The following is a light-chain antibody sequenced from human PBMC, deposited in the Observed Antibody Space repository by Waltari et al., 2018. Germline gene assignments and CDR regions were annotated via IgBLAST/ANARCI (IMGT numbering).Light chain of an antibody. CDR3: CSYAGSHTWV. V-gene: IGLV2-11*01. CDR2: DVT. CDR1: SSDVGDYNY. Sequence: QSALTQPRSVSGSPGQSVTISCTGTSSDVGDYNYVSWYQHHPGKAPQLMIYDVTKRPSGVPDRFPGSKSGNTASLTISGLQAEDEADYYCCSYAGSHTWVFGGGTKLTVL. J-gene: IGLJ3*02.